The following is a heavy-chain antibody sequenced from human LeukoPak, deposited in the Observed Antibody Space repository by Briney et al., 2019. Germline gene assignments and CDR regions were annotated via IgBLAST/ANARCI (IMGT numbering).Heavy chain of an antibody. CDR1: GYTFTSTG. CDR3: ARDAPRWRNAFDF. V-gene: IGHV1-18*01. Sequence: ASVKVSCKASGYTFTSTGIRWVRQAPGQGLEWMGWVSSYNGNTNYAQKFRGRVTMTRDTSTNTAYMELRSLRSDDTAVYFCARDAPRWRNAFDFWGQGTMVTVSS. CDR2: VSSYNGNT. J-gene: IGHJ3*01. D-gene: IGHD4-23*01.